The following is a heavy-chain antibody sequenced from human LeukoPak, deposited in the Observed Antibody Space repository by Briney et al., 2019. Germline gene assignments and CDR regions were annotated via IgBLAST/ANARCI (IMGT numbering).Heavy chain of an antibody. V-gene: IGHV3-23*01. CDR2: IHYSGGST. D-gene: IGHD5-24*01. CDR3: AKVIREVDMSYDY. Sequence: GGSLRLSCAASGFTFSNYALSWVRQAPGKGLEWVSAIHYSGGSTYYADSVKGRFTISRDNSKNTLYLQMNSLRTEDTAVYYCAKVIREVDMSYDYWGQGALVTVSS. J-gene: IGHJ4*02. CDR1: GFTFSNYA.